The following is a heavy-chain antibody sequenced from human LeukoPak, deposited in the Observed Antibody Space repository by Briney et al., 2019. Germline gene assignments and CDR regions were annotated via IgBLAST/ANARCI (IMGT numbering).Heavy chain of an antibody. D-gene: IGHD6-19*01. J-gene: IGHJ5*02. Sequence: SETLSLTCTVSSGSISSSYWNWIRQPAGKGLECIGCIYSSGSTNYNPSLKSRVSMSMDTSKNHFSLKLPSVTAADTAVYYCARGGDGWYRETNRFDPWGQGTLVTVSS. CDR2: IYSSGST. CDR1: SGSISSSY. V-gene: IGHV4-4*07. CDR3: ARGGDGWYRETNRFDP.